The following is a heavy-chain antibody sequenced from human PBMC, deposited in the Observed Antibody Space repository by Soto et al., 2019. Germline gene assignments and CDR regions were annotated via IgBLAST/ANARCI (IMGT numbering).Heavy chain of an antibody. D-gene: IGHD3-22*01. J-gene: IGHJ4*02. Sequence: GGSLRLSCSASGFTFSNYAMHWVRQAPGKGLEYVSAIYSNGGSTFYADSVRGRFTISRDNSKNTLYLQMSSLRAADTAVYYCVKDRYYYDRSAYRSAYWGQGTLVTVSS. CDR2: IYSNGGST. V-gene: IGHV3-64D*06. CDR1: GFTFSNYA. CDR3: VKDRYYYDRSAYRSAY.